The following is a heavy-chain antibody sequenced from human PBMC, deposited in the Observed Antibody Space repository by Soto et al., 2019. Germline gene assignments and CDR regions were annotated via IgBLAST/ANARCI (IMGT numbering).Heavy chain of an antibody. CDR3: ATHSSSWYRYFQH. Sequence: QVQLQQWGAGLLKPSETLSLTCAVYGGSFSGYYWSWIRQPPGKGLEWIWEINHSGSTNYNPSLKSRVTISVDTSKNQFSLKLSSVTAADTAVYYCATHSSSWYRYFQHWGQGTLVTVSS. D-gene: IGHD6-13*01. CDR1: GGSFSGYY. V-gene: IGHV4-34*01. CDR2: INHSGST. J-gene: IGHJ1*01.